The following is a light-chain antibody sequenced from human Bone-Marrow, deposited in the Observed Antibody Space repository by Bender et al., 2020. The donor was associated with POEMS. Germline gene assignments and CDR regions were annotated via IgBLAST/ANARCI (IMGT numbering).Light chain of an antibody. CDR2: EVI. V-gene: IGLV2-23*02. Sequence: QSALTQPASVSGSPGQSITISCTGTSSDVGKYNLVSWYQQYSGKAPKLMIYEVIKRPSGVSSRFSGSKSGNTASLTISGLQTEDEADYYCCSYAGSYPWVFGGGTKLTVL. J-gene: IGLJ3*02. CDR1: SSDVGKYNL. CDR3: CSYAGSYPWV.